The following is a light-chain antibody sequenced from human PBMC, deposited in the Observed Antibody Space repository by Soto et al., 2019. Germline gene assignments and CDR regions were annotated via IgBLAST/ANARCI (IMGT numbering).Light chain of an antibody. Sequence: QSALTPPASVSGSPGQSITISCTGTSSDVGGYDYVSWYQLHPGKAPKLMVFEVSNRPSGVSYRFSGSKSGNTASLTISGLQAEDEADYFCSSYSSSTAYLFGTGTKLTVL. CDR3: SSYSSSTAYL. V-gene: IGLV2-14*01. CDR2: EVS. J-gene: IGLJ1*01. CDR1: SSDVGGYDY.